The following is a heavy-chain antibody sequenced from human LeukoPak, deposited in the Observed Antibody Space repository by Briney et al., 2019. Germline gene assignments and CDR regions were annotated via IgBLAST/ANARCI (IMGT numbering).Heavy chain of an antibody. CDR3: ARGRIYPSKVPRPADNWFAP. CDR1: GGSFSGYY. J-gene: IGHJ5*02. Sequence: SETLSLTCAVYGGSFSGYYWSWIRQPPGKGLEWIGEINHSGSTNYNPSLKSRVTISVDTSKNQFSLKLSSVTAADTAVYYCARGRIYPSKVPRPADNWFAPGGQETLVTVSS. V-gene: IGHV4-34*01. D-gene: IGHD5/OR15-5a*01. CDR2: INHSGST.